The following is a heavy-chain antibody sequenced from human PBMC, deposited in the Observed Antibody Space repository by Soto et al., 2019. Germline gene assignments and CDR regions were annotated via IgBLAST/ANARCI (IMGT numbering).Heavy chain of an antibody. Sequence: GSLRLSCAVSGFSVSDNYMSWVRQAPGKGLEWVSVIYRGDATHYADSVKGRFTISRDNSKNTVYLQMNNLRAEDTAVYYCARDRSDSSRADSFDIWGPGTMVTVSS. J-gene: IGHJ3*02. V-gene: IGHV3-53*01. CDR1: GFSVSDNY. CDR3: ARDRSDSSRADSFDI. CDR2: IYRGDAT. D-gene: IGHD6-6*01.